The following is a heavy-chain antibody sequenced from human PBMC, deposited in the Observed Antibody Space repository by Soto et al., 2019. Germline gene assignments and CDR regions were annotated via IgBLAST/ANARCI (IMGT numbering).Heavy chain of an antibody. V-gene: IGHV3-33*01. J-gene: IGHJ4*02. Sequence: QVQLVESGGGVVQPGRSLRLSCAASGFTFSSYGMHWVRQAPGKGLEWVAVIWYDGSNKYYADSVKGRFTISRDNSKNTLYLQMNSLRAEDTAVYYCAREQGELVFDYWGQGTLVTVSS. CDR2: IWYDGSNK. D-gene: IGHD1-26*01. CDR1: GFTFSSYG. CDR3: AREQGELVFDY.